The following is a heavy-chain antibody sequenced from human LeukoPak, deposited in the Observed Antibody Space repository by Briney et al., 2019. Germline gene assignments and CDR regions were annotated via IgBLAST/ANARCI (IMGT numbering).Heavy chain of an antibody. CDR1: GYTFTDYY. CDR2: VDPEDGET. V-gene: IGHV1-69-2*01. D-gene: IGHD3-10*01. CDR3: ATDLHYGSGSRYMDV. Sequence: GASVKVSCKVSGYTFTDYYMHWVQQAPGKGLEWMGLVDPEDGETIYAEKFQGRVTITADTSTDTAYMELSSLRSEDTAVCYCATDLHYGSGSRYMDVWGKGTTVTVSS. J-gene: IGHJ6*03.